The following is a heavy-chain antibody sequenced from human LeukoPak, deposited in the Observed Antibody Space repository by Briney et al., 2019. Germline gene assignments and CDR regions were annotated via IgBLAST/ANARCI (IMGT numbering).Heavy chain of an antibody. Sequence: GGSLRLSCAASGFTFSSYGMHWVRQAPGKGLEWVAVISYDGSNKYYADFVQGRFTISRDNSKNTLYLQMNSLRPEDAAVYYCAKEIYYGSGSFPDYWGQGTLVTVSS. CDR2: ISYDGSNK. CDR3: AKEIYYGSGSFPDY. D-gene: IGHD3-10*01. CDR1: GFTFSSYG. J-gene: IGHJ4*02. V-gene: IGHV3-30*18.